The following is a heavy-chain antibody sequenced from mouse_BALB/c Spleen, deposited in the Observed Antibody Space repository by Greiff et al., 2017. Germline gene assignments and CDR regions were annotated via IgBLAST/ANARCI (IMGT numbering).Heavy chain of an antibody. J-gene: IGHJ2*01. Sequence: QVQLKQSGAELMKPGASVKISCKATGYTFSSYWIEWVKQRPGHGLEWIGEILPGSGSTNYNEKFKGKATFTADTSSNTAYMQLSSLTSEDSAVYYCAIYYGNYLYYFDYWGQGTTLTVSS. CDR1: GYTFSSYW. V-gene: IGHV1-9*01. CDR3: AIYYGNYLYYFDY. D-gene: IGHD2-1*01. CDR2: ILPGSGST.